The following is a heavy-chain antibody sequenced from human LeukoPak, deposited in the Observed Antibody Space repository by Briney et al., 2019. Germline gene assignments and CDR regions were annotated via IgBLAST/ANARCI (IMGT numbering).Heavy chain of an antibody. D-gene: IGHD6-13*01. CDR2: IYYSGST. V-gene: IGHV4-59*01. CDR3: ARAPTQQQLVFFDY. Sequence: SGTLSLTCTVSGGSISSYYWSWIRQPPGKGLEWIGYIYYSGSTNYNPSLKSRVTISVDTSKNQFSLKLSSVTAADTAVYYCARAPTQQQLVFFDYWGQGTLVTVSS. CDR1: GGSISSYY. J-gene: IGHJ4*02.